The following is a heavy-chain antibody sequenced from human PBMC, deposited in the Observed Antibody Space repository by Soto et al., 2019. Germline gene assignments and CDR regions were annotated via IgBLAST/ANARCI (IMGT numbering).Heavy chain of an antibody. V-gene: IGHV1-18*01. CDR3: ARGTRVRGIITNFDY. J-gene: IGHJ4*02. Sequence: QVQLVQSGAEVKKPGASVKVSCKASGYTFTSFGISWVRQAPGQGPEWMGWITAYNGDTNYAQKVQGRVIMTTDTSTSTAYMELRSLTSDDTAVYYCARGTRVRGIITNFDYWGQGTLVTVSS. D-gene: IGHD3-10*01. CDR1: GYTFTSFG. CDR2: ITAYNGDT.